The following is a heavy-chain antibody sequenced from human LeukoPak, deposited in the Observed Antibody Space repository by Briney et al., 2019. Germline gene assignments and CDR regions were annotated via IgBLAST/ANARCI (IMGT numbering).Heavy chain of an antibody. CDR2: IYYSGST. CDR3: ASSQRAGYCSSTSCPIPNDY. J-gene: IGHJ4*02. D-gene: IGHD2-2*01. CDR1: GGSISSGDYY. Sequence: SQTLSLTCTVSGGSISSGDYYWRWIRQPPGTGLEWVGYIYYSGSTYYNPSLKSRVTISVDTSKNQFSLTLSSVTAADTAVYYCASSQRAGYCSSTSCPIPNDYWGQGTLVTVSS. V-gene: IGHV4-30-4*08.